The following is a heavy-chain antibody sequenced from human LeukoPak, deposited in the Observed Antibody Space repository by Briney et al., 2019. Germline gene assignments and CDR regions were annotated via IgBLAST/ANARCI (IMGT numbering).Heavy chain of an antibody. CDR2: INVEGTRT. V-gene: IGHV3-74*01. D-gene: IGHD3-3*01. CDR3: VRSMSGRNDL. Sequence: GGSLRPSCAGSGFTFSNYWVHWVRQAPGKGLVWVSRINVEGTRTDYADSVRGRFTISRDNAKNTLYLQMNGLTAEDTAIYYCVRSMSGRNDLWGQGTLVSVSA. CDR1: GFTFSNYW. J-gene: IGHJ5*02.